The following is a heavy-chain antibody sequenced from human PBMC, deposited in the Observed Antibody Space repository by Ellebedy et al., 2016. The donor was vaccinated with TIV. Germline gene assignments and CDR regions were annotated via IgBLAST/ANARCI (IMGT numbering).Heavy chain of an antibody. J-gene: IGHJ5*01. CDR1: GFTFSSYA. CDR2: ISGSGGST. Sequence: GGSLRLXCAASGFTFSSYAMSWVRQAPGKELEWVSGISGSGGSTYYTDSVKGRFTISRDNSKNTLYLQMSSLRAEDTAIYYCASRRGPIVGTLGGFDSWGQGTLVTVSS. CDR3: ASRRGPIVGTLGGFDS. V-gene: IGHV3-23*01. D-gene: IGHD1-26*01.